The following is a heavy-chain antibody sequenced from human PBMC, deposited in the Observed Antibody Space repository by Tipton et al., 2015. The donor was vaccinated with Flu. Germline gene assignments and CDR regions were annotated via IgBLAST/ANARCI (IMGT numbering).Heavy chain of an antibody. V-gene: IGHV3-9*01. CDR1: GFTFDDYA. CDR3: AKGLGVVAAITDAFDI. Sequence: SLRLSCAASGFTFDDYAMHWVRQAPGKGLEWVSGISWNSGSIGYADSVKGRFTIPRDNAKNSLYLQMNSLRAEDTALYYCAKGLGVVAAITDAFDIWGQGTMVTVSS. D-gene: IGHD2-15*01. J-gene: IGHJ3*02. CDR2: ISWNSGSI.